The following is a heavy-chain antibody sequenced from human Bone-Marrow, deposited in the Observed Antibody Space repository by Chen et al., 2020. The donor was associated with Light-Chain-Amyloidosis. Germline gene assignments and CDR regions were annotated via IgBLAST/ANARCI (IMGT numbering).Heavy chain of an antibody. CDR1: GGTLSSFP. CDR2: VIPILDTP. D-gene: IGHD2-15*01. V-gene: IGHV1-69*01. CDR3: ARVPRVLAAHALDI. J-gene: IGHJ3*02. Sequence: QVQLVQSGAEVKKPGSSVKVSCRTSGGTLSSFPIIWVRQAPGQGLEWVGGVIPILDTPTYAQKFQGRVTITADDSTSTAYMELRSLTSEDTAVYFCARVPRVLAAHALDIWGQGTIVSVSS.